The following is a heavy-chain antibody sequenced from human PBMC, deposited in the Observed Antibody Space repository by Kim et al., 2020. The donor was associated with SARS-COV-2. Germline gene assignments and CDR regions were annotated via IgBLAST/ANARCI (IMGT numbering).Heavy chain of an antibody. Sequence: TTYADSGKGPFTISRDNAKNTLYLQMNSLRAEDTAVYYCARALKEGYWGQGTLVTVSS. V-gene: IGHV3-74*01. CDR2: T. J-gene: IGHJ4*02. CDR3: ARALKEGY.